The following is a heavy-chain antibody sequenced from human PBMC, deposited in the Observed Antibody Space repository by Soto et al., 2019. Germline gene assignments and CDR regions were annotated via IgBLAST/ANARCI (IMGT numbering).Heavy chain of an antibody. CDR2: ISGSGGST. CDR3: ANTPFYYYDSSGPTYGMDV. D-gene: IGHD3-22*01. CDR1: GFTFSSYA. Sequence: LRLSCAASGFTFSSYAMSWVRQAPGKGLEWVSAISGSGGSTYYADSVKGRFTISRDNSKNTLYLQMNSLRAEDTAVYYCANTPFYYYDSSGPTYGMDVWGQGTTVTVSS. V-gene: IGHV3-23*01. J-gene: IGHJ6*02.